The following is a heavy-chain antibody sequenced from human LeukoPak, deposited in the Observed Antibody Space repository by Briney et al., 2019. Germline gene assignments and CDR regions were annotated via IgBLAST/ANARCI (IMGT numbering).Heavy chain of an antibody. V-gene: IGHV1-46*01. Sequence: VASVKVSCKASGYTFTGYYMHWVRQAPGQGLEWMGIINPSGGSTSYAQKFQGRVTMTRDTSTSTVYMELSSLRSEDTAVYYCARDRMASSGYYYSIDYWGQGTLVTVSS. CDR2: INPSGGST. CDR1: GYTFTGYY. CDR3: ARDRMASSGYYYSIDY. J-gene: IGHJ4*02. D-gene: IGHD3-22*01.